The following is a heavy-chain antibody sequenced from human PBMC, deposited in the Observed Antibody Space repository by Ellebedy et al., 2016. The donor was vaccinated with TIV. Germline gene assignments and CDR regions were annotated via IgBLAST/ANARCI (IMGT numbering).Heavy chain of an antibody. CDR1: GGSISSYY. D-gene: IGHD1-26*01. Sequence: MPSETLSLTCTVSGGSISSYYWSWIRQPAGKGLEWIGRIYTSGSTNYNPSLKSRVTMSVDTSKNQFSLKLSSVTAADTAVYYCASSQMHEFGSYPGFDYWGQGTLVTVSS. J-gene: IGHJ4*02. CDR3: ASSQMHEFGSYPGFDY. CDR2: IYTSGST. V-gene: IGHV4-4*07.